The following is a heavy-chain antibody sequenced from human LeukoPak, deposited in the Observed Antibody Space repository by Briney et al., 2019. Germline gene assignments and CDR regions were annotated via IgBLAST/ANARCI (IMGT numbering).Heavy chain of an antibody. J-gene: IGHJ4*02. CDR1: GGSISSGTHY. CDR3: AASSGVTLGRF. CDR2: IHYTGIT. Sequence: PSETLSLTCTVSGGSISSGTHYYNWIRQHPGKGLEWIGYIHYTGITSYNPSLGSRVTMSVDTSMNQISLKVTSLTAADTAVYYCAASSGVTLGRFWGQGALVTVSS. D-gene: IGHD3-16*01. V-gene: IGHV4-31*03.